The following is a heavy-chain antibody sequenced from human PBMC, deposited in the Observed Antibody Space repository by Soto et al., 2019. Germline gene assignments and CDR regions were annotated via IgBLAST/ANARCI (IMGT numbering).Heavy chain of an antibody. CDR2: ISGSGGST. CDR3: AKGRIVVVTATDAFDI. D-gene: IGHD2-21*02. Sequence: GGSLRLSCAASGFTFSSYAMSWVRQAPGKGLEWVSAISGSGGSTYYADSGKGRFTISRDNSKNTLYLQMNSLRAEDTAVYYCAKGRIVVVTATDAFDIWGQGTMVTVSS. J-gene: IGHJ3*02. V-gene: IGHV3-23*01. CDR1: GFTFSSYA.